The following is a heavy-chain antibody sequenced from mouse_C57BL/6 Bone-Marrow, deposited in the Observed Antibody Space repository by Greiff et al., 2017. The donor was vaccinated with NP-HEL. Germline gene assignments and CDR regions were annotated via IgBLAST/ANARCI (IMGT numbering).Heavy chain of an antibody. V-gene: IGHV1-15*01. D-gene: IGHD2-3*01. CDR2: IDPETGGT. Sequence: QVQLQQSGAELVRPGASVTLSCKASGYTFTDYEMHWVKQTPVHGLEWIGAIDPETGGTAYNQKFKGKAILTADTSSSTAYMELRSLTSEDSAVDYCTRPDGYYRYAMDYWGQGTSVTVSS. CDR1: GYTFTDYE. J-gene: IGHJ4*01. CDR3: TRPDGYYRYAMDY.